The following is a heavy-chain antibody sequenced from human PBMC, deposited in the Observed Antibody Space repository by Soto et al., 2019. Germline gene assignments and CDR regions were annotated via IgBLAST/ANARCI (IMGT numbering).Heavy chain of an antibody. CDR1: GFTFSSYV. Sequence: GGSLRLSCAASGFTFSSYVMSWVRQAPGKGLEWVSAISGSGGSTYYADSVKGRFTISRDNSKNTLYLQMNSLRAEDTAVYYCAKDVTTVISMVRGIPYDAFDIWGQGTMVTVSS. CDR3: AKDVTTVISMVRGIPYDAFDI. D-gene: IGHD3-10*01. J-gene: IGHJ3*02. V-gene: IGHV3-23*01. CDR2: ISGSGGST.